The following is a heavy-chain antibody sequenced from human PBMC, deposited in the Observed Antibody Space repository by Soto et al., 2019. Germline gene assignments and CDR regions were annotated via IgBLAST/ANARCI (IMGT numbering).Heavy chain of an antibody. CDR3: ARDRQPNAFDI. V-gene: IGHV3-30-3*01. CDR2: ISYDGSNK. J-gene: IGHJ3*02. Sequence: QVQLVESGGGVVQPGRSLRLSCAASGFTFSSYAMHWVRQAPGKGLEWVAVISYDGSNKYYADSVKGRFTISRDNSKNTLYLQMNSLRAEDMAVYYCARDRQPNAFDIWGQGTMVTVSS. CDR1: GFTFSSYA. D-gene: IGHD6-13*01.